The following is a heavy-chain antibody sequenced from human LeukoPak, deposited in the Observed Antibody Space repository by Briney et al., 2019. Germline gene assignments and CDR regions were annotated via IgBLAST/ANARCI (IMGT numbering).Heavy chain of an antibody. V-gene: IGHV3-13*04. D-gene: IGHD7-27*01. J-gene: IGHJ3*02. CDR1: GFTFSTYD. CDR3: ARGIRSGVWAFGI. CDR2: ITTTGDA. Sequence: PGGSLRLSCAASGFTFSTYDMYWVRQTTGEGLEWVSGITTTGDAYYPGSVKGRFTISRENAKNSLYLQMNSLRAGDTAVYYCARGIRSGVWAFGIWGQGTMVTVSS.